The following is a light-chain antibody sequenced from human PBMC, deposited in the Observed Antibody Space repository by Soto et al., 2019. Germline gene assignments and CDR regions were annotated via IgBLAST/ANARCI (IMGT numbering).Light chain of an antibody. CDR3: KSYNTSSTHVV. CDR2: DVS. V-gene: IGLV2-14*01. Sequence: QSALTQPASVSGSPGQSITISCTGTSSDVGSCNYVSWYQQYPGKAPKLMIYDVSNRPSGVSYRFSGSKSGTTASLTISGLQAEDEADYYCKSYNTSSTHVVFGGGTKLTVL. CDR1: SSDVGSCNY. J-gene: IGLJ2*01.